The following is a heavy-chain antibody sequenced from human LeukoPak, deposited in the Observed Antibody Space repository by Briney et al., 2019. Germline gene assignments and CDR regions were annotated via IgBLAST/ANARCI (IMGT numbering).Heavy chain of an antibody. D-gene: IGHD5-24*01. V-gene: IGHV1-69*13. Sequence: ASVKVSCKASGGTFSSCAISWVRQAPGQGLEWMGGIIPIFGTANYAQKFQGRVTITADESTSTAYMELSSLRSEDTAVYYCARDAGDGTFDYWGQGTLVTVSS. CDR2: IIPIFGTA. CDR3: ARDAGDGTFDY. J-gene: IGHJ4*02. CDR1: GGTFSSCA.